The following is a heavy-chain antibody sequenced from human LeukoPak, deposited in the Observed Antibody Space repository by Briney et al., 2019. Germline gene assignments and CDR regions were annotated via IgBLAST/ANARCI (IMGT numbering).Heavy chain of an antibody. J-gene: IGHJ4*02. CDR3: AKETWF. D-gene: IGHD3-10*01. V-gene: IGHV3-9*01. Sequence: PGGSLRLSCAASGFTFDDYAMHWVRQAPGKGLEWVSGISWNSGSIGYADSVKGRFTISRDNSKNTLYLQMNSLRAEDTAVYYCAKETWFWGQGTLVTVSS. CDR1: GFTFDDYA. CDR2: ISWNSGSI.